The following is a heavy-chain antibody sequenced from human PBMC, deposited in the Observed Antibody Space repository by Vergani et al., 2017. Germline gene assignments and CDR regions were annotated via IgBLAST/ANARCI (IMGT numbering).Heavy chain of an antibody. J-gene: IGHJ5*02. Sequence: QVQLQQWGAGLLKPSETLSLTCAVYGGSFSGYYWSWIRQPPGKGLEWIGEINHSGSTNYNPSLKSRVTISVDTSKNQFSRKLSSVTAADTAVYYCARGKPGFWSGYYIGGWFDPGGQGTLVTVSS. CDR2: INHSGST. CDR1: GGSFSGYY. D-gene: IGHD3-3*01. CDR3: ARGKPGFWSGYYIGGWFDP. V-gene: IGHV4-34*01.